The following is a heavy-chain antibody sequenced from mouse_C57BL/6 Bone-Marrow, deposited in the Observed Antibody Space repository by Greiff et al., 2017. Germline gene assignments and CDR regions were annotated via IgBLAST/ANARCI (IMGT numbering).Heavy chain of an antibody. CDR1: GFNIKDYY. CDR2: IDPEDGDT. J-gene: IGHJ4*01. Sequence: EVKLMESGAELVRPGASVKLSCTASGFNIKDYYMHWVKQRPEQGLEWIGRIDPEDGDTEYAPKFQGKATMTADPSSNTAYLQLSSLTSEDTAVYYCTYSYVSSPYYYAMDYWGQGTSVTVSS. V-gene: IGHV14-1*01. D-gene: IGHD1-1*01. CDR3: TYSYVSSPYYYAMDY.